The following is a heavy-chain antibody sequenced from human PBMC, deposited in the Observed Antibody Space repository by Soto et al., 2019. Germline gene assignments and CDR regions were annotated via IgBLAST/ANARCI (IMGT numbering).Heavy chain of an antibody. CDR2: IYYSGST. CDR1: DCSVSMRCYY. D-gene: IGHD1-7*01. J-gene: IGHJ5*02. CDR3: ARVLAGTKSNWFDP. Sequence: SATMSLTCTFSDCSVSMRCYYGLWIRQHPGKGLEWIGYIYYSGSTYYNPSLKSRVTISVDTSKNQFSLKLSSVTAADTAVYYCARVLAGTKSNWFDPWGQGTLVTSPQ. V-gene: IGHV4-31*03.